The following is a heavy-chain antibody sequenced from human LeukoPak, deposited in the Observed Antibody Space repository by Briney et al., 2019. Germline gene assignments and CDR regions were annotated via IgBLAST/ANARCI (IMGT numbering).Heavy chain of an antibody. CDR3: ARDTITMNGNWFDP. J-gene: IGHJ5*02. D-gene: IGHD3-22*01. Sequence: SETLSLTCAVYGGSFSGYYWGWIRQPPGKGLEWIGEINHSGSTNYNPSLKSRVTISVDTSKNQFSLKLSSVTAADTAVYYCARDTITMNGNWFDPWGQGTLVTVSS. V-gene: IGHV4-34*01. CDR1: GGSFSGYY. CDR2: INHSGST.